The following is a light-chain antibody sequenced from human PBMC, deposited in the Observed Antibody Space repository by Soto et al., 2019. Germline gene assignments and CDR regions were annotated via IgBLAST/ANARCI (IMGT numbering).Light chain of an antibody. V-gene: IGLV2-14*01. CDR3: SSYTSSSTPV. J-gene: IGLJ3*02. Sequence: QSALTQPASVSGSPGQSITISCTGTSSDVGGYNYVSWYQQHPGKAPKLMIYDVSNRPSGVSNRFSGSKSGNTASLTISGLQAEEEADYYCSSYTSSSTPVFGGGTQLTVL. CDR2: DVS. CDR1: SSDVGGYNY.